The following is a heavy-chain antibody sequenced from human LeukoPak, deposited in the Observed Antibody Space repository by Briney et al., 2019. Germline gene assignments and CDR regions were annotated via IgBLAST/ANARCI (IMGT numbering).Heavy chain of an antibody. CDR1: GDSVSSSY. CDR3: RRGRMAATF. J-gene: IGHJ4*02. V-gene: IGHV4-59*02. D-gene: IGHD2-15*01. CDR2: IHNSGST. Sequence: SETLSLTCSVSGDSVSSSYWSWIRQPPGKGLEWIGYIHNSGSTNYYPSLKSRVTISVDSSKNQFSPKLTSVTAADTAVYYCRRGRMAATFWGQGTLVTVSS.